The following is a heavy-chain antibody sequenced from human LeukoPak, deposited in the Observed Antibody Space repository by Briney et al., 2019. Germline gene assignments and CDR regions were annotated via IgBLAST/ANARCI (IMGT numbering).Heavy chain of an antibody. J-gene: IGHJ6*02. CDR3: ARGYDIDV. CDR2: IYYTGTT. CDR1: GGSISYYY. V-gene: IGHV4-59*01. Sequence: SETLSLTCTVSGGSISYYYWSWIRQPPGKALEWIGYIYYTGTTKYNPSLKSRATISLDTSKNQFSLKLTSVTAADTALFFCARGYDIDVWGQGTTVTVSS.